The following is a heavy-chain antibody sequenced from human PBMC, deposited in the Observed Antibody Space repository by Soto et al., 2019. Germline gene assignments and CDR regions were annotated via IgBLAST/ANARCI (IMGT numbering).Heavy chain of an antibody. Sequence: QITLNESGPALVKPTQPLTLTCTFSGFSLNTRDVGVGWIRQPPGKALEWLGDVYWDDDKTYSPSLKSRLTITKDTPKNQVVLRMTTMDPVDTATYYCAHCRGGVASFWGQGTLVTVSS. CDR2: VYWDDDK. J-gene: IGHJ4*02. D-gene: IGHD3-16*01. CDR3: AHCRGGVASF. V-gene: IGHV2-5*02. CDR1: GFSLNTRDVG.